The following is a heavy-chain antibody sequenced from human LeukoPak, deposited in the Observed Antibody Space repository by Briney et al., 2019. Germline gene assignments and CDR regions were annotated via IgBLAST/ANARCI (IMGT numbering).Heavy chain of an antibody. CDR2: ISFDGSNK. V-gene: IGHV3-30*04. Sequence: GGSLRLSCAASGFTFSTYAVHWVRQTPGKGLEWVSVISFDGSNKFYVDSVKGRFTISRDNSKNTLYLQMNSLSPEDTAVYYCARGDPLSYSSACYRHGLDYWGQGTLVTVSP. D-gene: IGHD6-19*01. CDR3: ARGDPLSYSSACYRHGLDY. CDR1: GFTFSTYA. J-gene: IGHJ4*02.